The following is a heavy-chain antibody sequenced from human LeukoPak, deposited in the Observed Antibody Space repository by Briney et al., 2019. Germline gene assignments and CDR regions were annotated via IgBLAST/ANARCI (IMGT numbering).Heavy chain of an antibody. D-gene: IGHD3-22*01. CDR3: ARANYFDSTGYYYDFDY. Sequence: AQTLSLTCAVSGGSISSGGYSWSWIRQPPGKGLEWIGSIYHSGTTYYNPSLKSRVTISVDTSKNQFSLKLSSVTAADTAVYYCARANYFDSTGYYYDFDYWGQGTLLAVSS. CDR2: IYHSGTT. J-gene: IGHJ4*02. V-gene: IGHV4-30-2*03. CDR1: GGSISSGGYS.